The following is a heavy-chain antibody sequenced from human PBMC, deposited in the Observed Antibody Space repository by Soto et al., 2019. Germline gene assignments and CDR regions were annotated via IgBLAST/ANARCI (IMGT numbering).Heavy chain of an antibody. J-gene: IGHJ4*02. CDR1: GGTFSSYT. D-gene: IGHD2-15*01. V-gene: IGHV1-3*01. CDR3: ARGVAPYYFDY. CDR2: INAGNGNT. Sequence: GASVKVSCKASGGTFSSYTISWVRQAPGQRLEWMGRINAGNGNTKYSQKFQGRVTITRDTSASTAYMELSSLRSEDTAVYYCARGVAPYYFDYWGQGTLVTVSS.